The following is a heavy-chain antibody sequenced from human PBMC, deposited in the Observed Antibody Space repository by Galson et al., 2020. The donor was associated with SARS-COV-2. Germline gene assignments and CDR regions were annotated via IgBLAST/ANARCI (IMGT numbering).Heavy chain of an antibody. J-gene: IGHJ4*02. V-gene: IGHV1-46*01. Sequence: ASVTVSCKTSGYTFTNHFMHWVRQAPGQGLEWMGIISPSGSNTSYAQKFQGRVTMTTDTSTGTVFMELRSLRSDDSAKYYCARDVHLDYFDYWGQGSLVTVSS. CDR3: ARDVHLDYFDY. CDR1: GYTFTNHF. CDR2: ISPSGSNT. D-gene: IGHD1-1*01.